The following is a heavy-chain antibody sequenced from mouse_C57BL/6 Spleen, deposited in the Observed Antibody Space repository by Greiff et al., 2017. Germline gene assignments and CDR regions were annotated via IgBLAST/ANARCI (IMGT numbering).Heavy chain of an antibody. Sequence: QVTLKESGPGILQSSQTLSLTCSFSGFSLSTSGMGVSWIRQPSGKGLEWLAHIYWDDDKRYNPSLKSRLTVSKDTSRNQVFLKITSVDTADTATYYCARNYYYGSSYIYYAMDYWGQGTSVTVSS. V-gene: IGHV8-12*01. J-gene: IGHJ4*01. CDR1: GFSLSTSGMG. CDR2: IYWDDDK. D-gene: IGHD1-1*01. CDR3: ARNYYYGSSYIYYAMDY.